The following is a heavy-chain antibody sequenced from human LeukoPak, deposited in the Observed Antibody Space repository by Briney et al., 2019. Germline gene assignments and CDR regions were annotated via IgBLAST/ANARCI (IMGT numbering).Heavy chain of an antibody. D-gene: IGHD2-2*01. J-gene: IGHJ4*02. Sequence: GGSLRLSCAASGFTFSSYSMNWVRQAPGKGLEWVSSISSSSSYIYYADSVKGRFTISRDNAKNSLYLQMNSLRAEDTAVYYCARDEGLGVTAALDYWGQGTLVTVSS. CDR1: GFTFSSYS. CDR2: ISSSSSYI. CDR3: ARDEGLGVTAALDY. V-gene: IGHV3-21*01.